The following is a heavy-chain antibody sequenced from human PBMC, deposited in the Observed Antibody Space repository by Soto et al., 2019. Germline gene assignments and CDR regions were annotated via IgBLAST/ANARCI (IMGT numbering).Heavy chain of an antibody. CDR2: IYWDDDK. D-gene: IGHD3-3*01. V-gene: IGHV2-5*02. Sequence: QITLNESGPTQVKPRQTLTLTCTFSGFSLTTSGVGVGWIRQSPGKAPEWLALIYWDDDKRYSPSLKSRLTITKYTSKNQEVLTMADLDPADTATYYCAHRVLRTVFGLVTTTAIYFDFWGQGTPVAVSS. CDR3: AHRVLRTVFGLVTTTAIYFDF. J-gene: IGHJ4*02. CDR1: GFSLTTSGVG.